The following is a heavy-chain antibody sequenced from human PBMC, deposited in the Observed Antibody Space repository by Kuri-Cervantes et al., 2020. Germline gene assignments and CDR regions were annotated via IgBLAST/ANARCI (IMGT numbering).Heavy chain of an antibody. J-gene: IGHJ4*02. D-gene: IGHD6-19*01. CDR3: ARGAFGDPYTSGWQD. Sequence: SETLSLTCTVSGGSFSSSTYYWGWIRQPPGKGLEWNGNIYYSGSTYYNPSLKSRVTISADTSKNQFSLKLSSVTAADTAVYYCARGAFGDPYTSGWQDWGQGTLVTVSS. V-gene: IGHV4-39*07. CDR1: GGSFSSSTYY. CDR2: IYYSGST.